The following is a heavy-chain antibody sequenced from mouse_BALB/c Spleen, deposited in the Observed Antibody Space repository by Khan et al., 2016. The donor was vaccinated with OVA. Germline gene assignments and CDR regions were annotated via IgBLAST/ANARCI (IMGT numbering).Heavy chain of an antibody. D-gene: IGHD2-14*01. J-gene: IGHJ4*01. Sequence: QVQLKQSGAELVRPGASVKLSCKASGYTFTNYWINWVKQRPGQGLEWIGNIYPSDTYTNYNQKFEDKATLTVDKSSSTAYMQLSSPTSEDSAVYFCTREVRLHYYAMDCWGQGTSVTVSS. V-gene: IGHV1-69*02. CDR3: TREVRLHYYAMDC. CDR2: IYPSDTYT. CDR1: GYTFTNYW.